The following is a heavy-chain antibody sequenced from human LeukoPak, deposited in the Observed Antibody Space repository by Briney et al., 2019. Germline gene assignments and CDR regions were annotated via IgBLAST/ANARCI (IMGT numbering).Heavy chain of an antibody. CDR1: GYTFTGYY. Sequence: ASVKVSCKASGYTFTGYYMHWVRQAPGQGLEWMGWINPNSGGTNYAQKFQGRVTMTRDTSISTAYMELSSLRSEDTAVYYCARLTYYYGSGSFNLDYWGQGTLVTVSS. CDR3: ARLTYYYGSGSFNLDY. CDR2: INPNSGGT. D-gene: IGHD3-10*01. V-gene: IGHV1-2*02. J-gene: IGHJ4*02.